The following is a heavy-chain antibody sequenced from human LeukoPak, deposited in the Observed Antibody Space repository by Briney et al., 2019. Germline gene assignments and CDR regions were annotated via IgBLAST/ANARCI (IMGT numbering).Heavy chain of an antibody. J-gene: IGHJ4*02. CDR2: IYYSGST. D-gene: IGHD1-14*01. Sequence: SETLSLTCTVSGGSLSSGGYYWSWIRQYPGMGLEWFGSIYYSGSTYYTPSLRSRVNISVDTSKSQFALNLTSVTAADTAVYYCARVSSARNGFDYWGQGTLVTVSS. CDR1: GGSLSSGGYY. V-gene: IGHV4-31*03. CDR3: ARVSSARNGFDY.